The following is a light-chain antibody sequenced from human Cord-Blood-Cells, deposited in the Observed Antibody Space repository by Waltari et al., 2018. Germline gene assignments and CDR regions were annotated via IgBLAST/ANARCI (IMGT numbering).Light chain of an antibody. CDR1: SCDVGGDNY. CDR3: SSYTSSSTLVV. CDR2: DVS. Sequence: QSALTQPASVSGSPGQSITISCPGTSCDVGGDNYVSWYQQPPGKAPKLMIYDVSNRPSGVSNRFSGSKSCNTASLTISWLQAEDEADYYCSSYTSSSTLVVFGGGTKLTVL. V-gene: IGLV2-14*01. J-gene: IGLJ2*01.